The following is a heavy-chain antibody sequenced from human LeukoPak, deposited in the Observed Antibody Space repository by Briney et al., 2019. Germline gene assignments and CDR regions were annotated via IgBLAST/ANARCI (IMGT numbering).Heavy chain of an antibody. Sequence: GESLKISCKGSRYSFTSYWIAWVRQMPGKGLEWMGIIYPRDSDTTYSPSFQGQVTISADKSISTAYLRWSSLKASDTAMYYCARRYGSEEGDYCGQGTLVTVSS. CDR3: ARRYGSEEGDY. J-gene: IGHJ4*02. D-gene: IGHD3-10*01. CDR2: IYPRDSDT. CDR1: RYSFTSYW. V-gene: IGHV5-51*01.